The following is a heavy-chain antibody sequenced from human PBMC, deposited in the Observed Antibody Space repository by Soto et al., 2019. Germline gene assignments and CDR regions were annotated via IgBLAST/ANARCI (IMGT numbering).Heavy chain of an antibody. Sequence: QVQLQESGPGLVKPSQTLSLTCTVSGGSISSGGYYWSWIRQHQGKALEWMGDIYYSGSTYYNPSLKSRVTISVDTSKNQCSLKLSSVTAADTAVYYCARGTGEDLRAEDYWGQGTLVNVSS. CDR3: ARGTGEDLRAEDY. CDR2: IYYSGST. CDR1: GGSISSGGYY. D-gene: IGHD4-17*01. V-gene: IGHV4-31*03. J-gene: IGHJ4*02.